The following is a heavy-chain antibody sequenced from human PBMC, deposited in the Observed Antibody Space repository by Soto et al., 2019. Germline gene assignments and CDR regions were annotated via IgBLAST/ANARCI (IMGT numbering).Heavy chain of an antibody. CDR2: IGSSGAI. V-gene: IGHV3-48*02. CDR3: ARSLMFGGVIEGY. Sequence: GGSLRLSCAASGFIFSSYSMIWFRQAPGKGLEWVSYIGSSGAIYYADSVKGRFTISRDNDKNSLYLQMNSLRDEDTAVYYCARSLMFGGVIEGYWGQGTLVTVSS. J-gene: IGHJ4*02. D-gene: IGHD3-16*02. CDR1: GFIFSSYS.